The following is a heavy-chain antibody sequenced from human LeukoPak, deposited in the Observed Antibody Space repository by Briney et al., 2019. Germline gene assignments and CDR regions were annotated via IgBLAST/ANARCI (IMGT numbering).Heavy chain of an antibody. Sequence: GGSLRLSCAASGFTFSSYSMNWVRQAPGKGLEWVSYISSSSSTIYYADSVKGRFTISRDNAKNSLYLQMNSLRAEDTAVYYCAREMRYYDSSGYYTDYWGQGTLVTVSS. D-gene: IGHD3-22*01. CDR2: ISSSSSTI. V-gene: IGHV3-48*01. CDR1: GFTFSSYS. J-gene: IGHJ4*02. CDR3: AREMRYYDSSGYYTDY.